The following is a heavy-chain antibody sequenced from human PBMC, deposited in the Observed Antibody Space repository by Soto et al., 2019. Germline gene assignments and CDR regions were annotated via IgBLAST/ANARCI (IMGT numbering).Heavy chain of an antibody. Sequence: GASVKVSCKASGYTFTSYYMHWVRQAPGQGLEWMGIINPSGGSTSYAQKFQGRVTMTRDTSTSTVYMELSSLRSEDTAVYYCARDQDTMVRGVITLRNRGGMDVWGQGTTVTVSS. CDR3: ARDQDTMVRGVITLRNRGGMDV. CDR1: GYTFTSYY. CDR2: INPSGGST. D-gene: IGHD3-10*01. V-gene: IGHV1-46*01. J-gene: IGHJ6*02.